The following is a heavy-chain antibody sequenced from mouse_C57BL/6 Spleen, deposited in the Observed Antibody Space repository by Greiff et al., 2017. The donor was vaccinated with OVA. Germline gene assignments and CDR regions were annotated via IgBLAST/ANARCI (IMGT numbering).Heavy chain of an antibody. CDR2: IYPGDGDT. CDR1: GYAFSSYW. J-gene: IGHJ4*01. V-gene: IGHV1-80*01. Sequence: QVQLQQSGAELVKPGASVKISCKASGYAFSSYWMNWVKQRPGKGLEWIGQIYPGDGDTNYNGKFKGKATLTADKSSSTAYMQLSSLISEDSAVYFCARAYNEYYAMDYWGQGTSVTVSS. D-gene: IGHD2-10*01. CDR3: ARAYNEYYAMDY.